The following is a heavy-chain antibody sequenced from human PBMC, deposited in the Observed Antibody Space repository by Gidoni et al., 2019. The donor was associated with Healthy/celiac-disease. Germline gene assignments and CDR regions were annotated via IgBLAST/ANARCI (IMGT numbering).Heavy chain of an antibody. CDR2: TYYRSKWYN. J-gene: IGHJ5*02. Sequence: QVQLQQSGPGLVKPSQTLSLTCAISGDSVSSNSAAWNWIRQSPSRGLEWLGRTYYRSKWYNDYAVSVKSRITINPDTSKNQFSLQLNSVTPEDTAVYYCARAFGPPLALSMIVVDGWFDPWGQGTLVTVSS. V-gene: IGHV6-1*01. CDR1: GDSVSSNSAA. CDR3: ARAFGPPLALSMIVVDGWFDP. D-gene: IGHD3-22*01.